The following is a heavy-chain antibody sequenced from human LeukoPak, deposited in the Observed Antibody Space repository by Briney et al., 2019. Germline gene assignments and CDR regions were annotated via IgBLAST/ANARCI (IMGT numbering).Heavy chain of an antibody. J-gene: IGHJ2*01. Sequence: SETLPLTCTVSGGSISSSSYYWDWIRQPPGKGLEWIGSIYYSGSTYYNPSLKSRVTISVDTSKNQFSLKLSSVTAADTAVYYCARRAVQVRFFDLWGRGTLVTVSS. CDR3: ARRAVQVRFFDL. CDR1: GGSISSSSYY. V-gene: IGHV4-39*01. D-gene: IGHD3-10*01. CDR2: IYYSGST.